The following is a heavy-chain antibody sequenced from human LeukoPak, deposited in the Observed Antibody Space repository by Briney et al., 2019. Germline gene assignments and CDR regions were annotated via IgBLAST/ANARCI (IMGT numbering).Heavy chain of an antibody. J-gene: IGHJ3*02. Sequence: TSETLSLTCAVYGGSFSGYYWSWIRQPPGKGLEWIGEINHSGSTNYNPSLKSRVTISVDTSKNQFSLKLSSVTAADTAVYYCARAYYYDSSAAFDIWGQGTMVTVSS. CDR1: GGSFSGYY. D-gene: IGHD3-22*01. V-gene: IGHV4-34*01. CDR3: ARAYYYDSSAAFDI. CDR2: INHSGST.